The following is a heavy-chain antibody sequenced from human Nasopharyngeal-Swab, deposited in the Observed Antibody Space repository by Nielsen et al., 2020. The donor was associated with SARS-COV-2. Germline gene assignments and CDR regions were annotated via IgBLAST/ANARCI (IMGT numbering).Heavy chain of an antibody. CDR3: ARHRKADYYDSSGYYDNTYYFDY. CDR2: SYYSGST. D-gene: IGHD3-22*01. CDR1: GGSITRYF. V-gene: IGHV4-59*08. J-gene: IGHJ4*02. Sequence: SETLSLTCTVSGGSITRYFWSWIRQPPGKGLDWIGYSYYSGSTNSNPSLKSRVPISVDTSKNQFSLKLSSVTAADTAVYYCARHRKADYYDSSGYYDNTYYFDYWGQGTLVTVSS.